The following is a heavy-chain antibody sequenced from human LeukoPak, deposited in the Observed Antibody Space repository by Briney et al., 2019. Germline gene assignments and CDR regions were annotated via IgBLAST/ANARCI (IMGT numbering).Heavy chain of an antibody. CDR3: ARCLGLLWFGELPLYMDV. CDR1: GGSISSSSYY. Sequence: PSETLSLTCTVSGGSISSSSYYWGWIRQPPGKGLEWIGEINHSGSTNYNPSLKSRVTISVDTSKNQFSLKLSSVTAADTAVYYCARCLGLLWFGELPLYMDVWGKGTTVTISS. V-gene: IGHV4-39*07. J-gene: IGHJ6*03. D-gene: IGHD3-10*01. CDR2: INHSGST.